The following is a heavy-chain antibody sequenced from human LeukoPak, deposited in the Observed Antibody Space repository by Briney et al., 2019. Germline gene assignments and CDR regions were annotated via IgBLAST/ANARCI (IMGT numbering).Heavy chain of an antibody. CDR2: IRYDGINK. CDR3: AKRANYYDNSGPLDY. V-gene: IGHV3-30*02. D-gene: IGHD3-22*01. Sequence: GGSLRLSCAASGFTFSSYGMHWVRQTPGKGLEWVAFIRYDGINKYYADSAKGRFTISRDNSKNTLYLQMNSLRAEDTAVYYCAKRANYYDNSGPLDYWGQGTLVTVSS. CDR1: GFTFSSYG. J-gene: IGHJ4*02.